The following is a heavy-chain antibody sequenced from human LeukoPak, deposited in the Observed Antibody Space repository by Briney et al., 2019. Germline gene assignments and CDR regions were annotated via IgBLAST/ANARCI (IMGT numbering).Heavy chain of an antibody. D-gene: IGHD3-9*01. Sequence: GGSLRLSCAASGFTFSNAWMSGVRQAPGKGLEWVGRIKSKTDGGTTDYAAPVKGRFTISRDDSKNTLYLQINSLKTEDTAVYYCTPTGDYYDILTGYFPLDYWGQGTLVTVS. CDR1: GFTFSNAW. CDR3: TPTGDYYDILTGYFPLDY. V-gene: IGHV3-15*01. CDR2: IKSKTDGGTT. J-gene: IGHJ4*02.